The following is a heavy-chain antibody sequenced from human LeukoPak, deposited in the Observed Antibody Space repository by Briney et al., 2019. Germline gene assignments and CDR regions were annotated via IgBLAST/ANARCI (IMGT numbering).Heavy chain of an antibody. V-gene: IGHV3-48*03. CDR1: GFTFSSYG. D-gene: IGHD3-16*02. J-gene: IGHJ3*02. CDR2: IWSSGSTM. CDR3: ARDTPLDI. Sequence: GGSLRLSCAASGFTFSSYGMNWVRRASGKGLEWVSYIWSSGSTMYYADSVKGRFAISRDNAKNSLYLQMNSLRAEDTAVYYCARDTPLDIWGQGTMVTVSS.